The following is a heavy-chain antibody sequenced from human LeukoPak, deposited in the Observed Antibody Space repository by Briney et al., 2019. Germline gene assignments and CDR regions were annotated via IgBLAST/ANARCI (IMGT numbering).Heavy chain of an antibody. CDR1: GFTFSSYG. V-gene: IGHV3-23*01. J-gene: IGHJ4*02. CDR3: AKVKDPARTYYDILTGYDY. D-gene: IGHD3-9*01. CDR2: ISGSGGST. Sequence: PGGSLRLSCAASGFTFSSYGMSWVRQAPGKGLEWVSAISGSGGSTYYADSVKGRFTISRDNSKNTLYLQMNSLRAEDTAVYYCAKVKDPARTYYDILTGYDYWGQVTLVTVSS.